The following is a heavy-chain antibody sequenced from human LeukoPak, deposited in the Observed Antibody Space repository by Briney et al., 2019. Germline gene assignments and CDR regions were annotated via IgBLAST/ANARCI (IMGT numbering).Heavy chain of an antibody. CDR2: INTNTGNP. V-gene: IGHV7-4-1*02. Sequence: ASVKVSCKASGYTFTSYAMNWVRQAPGQGLEWMGWINTNTGNPTYAQGFTGRFVFSLDTSVSTAYLQFSSLKAEDTAVYYCARKAPGLLRYFDDWYFDLWGRGTLVTVSS. CDR1: GYTFTSYA. D-gene: IGHD3-9*01. J-gene: IGHJ2*01. CDR3: ARKAPGLLRYFDDWYFDL.